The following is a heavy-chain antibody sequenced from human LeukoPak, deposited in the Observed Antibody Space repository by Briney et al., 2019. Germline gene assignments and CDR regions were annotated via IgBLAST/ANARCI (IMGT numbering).Heavy chain of an antibody. D-gene: IGHD2-15*01. J-gene: IGHJ4*02. V-gene: IGHV4-34*01. CDR1: GGSFSGYY. CDR3: ARFDIVVVAATKIRGYFDY. CDR2: INHSGST. Sequence: PSETLSLTCAVYGGSFSGYYWSWIRQPPGKGLEWIGEINHSGSTNYNPSLKSRVTISVDTSKNQFSLKLSSVTAADTAVYYCARFDIVVVAATKIRGYFDYWGQGTLVTVSS.